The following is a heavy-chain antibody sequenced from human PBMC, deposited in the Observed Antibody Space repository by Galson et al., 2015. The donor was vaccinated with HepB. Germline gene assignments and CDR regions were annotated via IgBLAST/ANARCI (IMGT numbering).Heavy chain of an antibody. CDR2: IIPIFGTA. J-gene: IGHJ6*02. V-gene: IGHV1-69*06. D-gene: IGHD3-3*01. CDR1: GGTFSSYA. CDR3: ALGSTLDWSGYPPRPRYYGMDV. Sequence: SVKVSCKASGGTFSSYAISWVRQAPGQGLEWMGGIIPIFGTANYAQKFQGRVTITADKSTSTAYMELSSLRSEDTAVYYCALGSTLDWSGYPPRPRYYGMDVWGQGTTVTVSS.